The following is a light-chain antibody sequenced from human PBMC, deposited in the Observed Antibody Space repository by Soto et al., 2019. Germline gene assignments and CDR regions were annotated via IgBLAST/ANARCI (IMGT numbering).Light chain of an antibody. V-gene: IGLV2-14*03. CDR1: SSDVGGYNY. CDR3: SSHTSSNTVA. CDR2: DVS. Sequence: QSALTQPASVSGSPGQSITISCTGTSSDVGGYNYVSWYQHHPGKAPKLMIYDVSYRPSGVSNRFSGSKSGDTASLTISGLQAEDEADYYCSSHTSSNTVAFGGGTKVTVL. J-gene: IGLJ2*01.